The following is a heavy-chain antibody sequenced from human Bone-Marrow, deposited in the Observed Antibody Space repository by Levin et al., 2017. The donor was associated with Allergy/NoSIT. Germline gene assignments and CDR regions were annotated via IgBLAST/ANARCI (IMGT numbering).Heavy chain of an antibody. V-gene: IGHV1-2*06. J-gene: IGHJ4*02. CDR2: INPNSGAT. D-gene: IGHD6-13*01. Sequence: GESLKISCKASGYTFTGYYVHWVRQAPGQGLEWMGRINPNSGATNYAQKFQYRVTLTRDASISTAYMELSKLRSDDTAVYYCAGGNNNIWSSSWYYWGQGTLVTVSS. CDR3: AGGNNNIWSSSWYY. CDR1: GYTFTGYY.